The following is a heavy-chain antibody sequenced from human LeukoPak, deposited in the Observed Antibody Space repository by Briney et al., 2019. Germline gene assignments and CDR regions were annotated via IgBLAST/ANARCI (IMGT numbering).Heavy chain of an antibody. V-gene: IGHV3-23*01. D-gene: IGHD6-19*01. CDR2: ISGSGGTT. Sequence: GGSLRLSCAASGFTFSSYAMSWVRQAPGKGLEWVSAISGSGGTTYYADSVKGRFTISRDNSKNTLYLQMNSLRAEDTAVYYCARDYSSGWPRFDYWGQGTLVTVSS. CDR1: GFTFSSYA. CDR3: ARDYSSGWPRFDY. J-gene: IGHJ4*02.